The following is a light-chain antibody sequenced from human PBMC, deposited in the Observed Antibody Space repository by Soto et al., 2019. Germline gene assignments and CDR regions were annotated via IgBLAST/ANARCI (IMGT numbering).Light chain of an antibody. V-gene: IGKV3-20*01. CDR1: QNVGDSY. Sequence: EIVLTQSPGTLSLSPGERATLSCRASQNVGDSYLAWYQQKPGQAPSLLLYDTSTRATGVPDRFSGSGSGTDFALNISRVEQEDFALYFCQQYGSSPGTFGQGTKVEI. CDR3: QQYGSSPGT. CDR2: DTS. J-gene: IGKJ1*01.